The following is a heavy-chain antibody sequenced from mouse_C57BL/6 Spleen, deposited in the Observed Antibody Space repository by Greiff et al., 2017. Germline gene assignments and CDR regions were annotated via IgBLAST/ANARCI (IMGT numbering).Heavy chain of an antibody. D-gene: IGHD4-1*01. V-gene: IGHV1-31*01. Sequence: VHVKQSGPELVKPGASVKISCKASGYSFTGYYMHWVKQSHGNILDWIGYIYPYNGVSSYNQKFKGKATLTVDKSSSTAYMELRSLTSEDSAVDYCARQLTGGTFYFDYWGQGTTLTVSS. CDR3: ARQLTGGTFYFDY. CDR2: IYPYNGVS. J-gene: IGHJ2*01. CDR1: GYSFTGYY.